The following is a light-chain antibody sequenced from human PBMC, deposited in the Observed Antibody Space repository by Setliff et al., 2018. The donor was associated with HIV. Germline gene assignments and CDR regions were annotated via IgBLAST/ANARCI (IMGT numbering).Light chain of an antibody. CDR1: SSDVGSYNY. V-gene: IGLV2-11*01. CDR2: DVT. J-gene: IGLJ2*01. CDR3: CSYAGSYTPVI. Sequence: QFVLTQPRSVSGSPGQSVTISCTGTSSDVGSYNYVSWYQQHPGKAPKLMIYDVTKRPSGVPDRFSGSKSGNTASLTISGLQAEDEADYYCCSYAGSYTPVIFGGGTKVTVL.